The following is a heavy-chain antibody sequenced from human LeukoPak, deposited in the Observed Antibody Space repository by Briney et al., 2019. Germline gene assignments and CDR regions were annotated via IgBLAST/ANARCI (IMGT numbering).Heavy chain of an antibody. CDR2: IYSGGST. CDR1: GFTVGSNY. J-gene: IGHJ4*02. CDR3: ARGGRPYCTNGVCYSSGPWGFDY. Sequence: GGSLRLSCAASGFTVGSNYVSWVRQAPGKGLEWVSVIYSGGSTYYADSVKGRFIISRDNSKNTLYLQMNSLRAEDTAVYYCARGGRPYCTNGVCYSSGPWGFDYWGQGTLVTVSS. D-gene: IGHD2-8*01. V-gene: IGHV3-53*01.